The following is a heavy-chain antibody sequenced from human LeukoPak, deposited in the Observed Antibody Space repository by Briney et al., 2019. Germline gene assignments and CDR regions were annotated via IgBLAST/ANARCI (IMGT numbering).Heavy chain of an antibody. J-gene: IGHJ4*02. CDR3: ARSGTGYGDYDGFDY. V-gene: IGHV3-53*01. CDR2: MYRGGAT. CDR1: GFTVSSNY. D-gene: IGHD4-17*01. Sequence: PGGSLRLSCAASGFTVSSNYMSWVRQAPGKGLEWVSVMYRGGATYYADSVKGRFTISRDNPQNTLYLQMNSLRAEDTAVYYCARSGTGYGDYDGFDYWGQGTLVTVSS.